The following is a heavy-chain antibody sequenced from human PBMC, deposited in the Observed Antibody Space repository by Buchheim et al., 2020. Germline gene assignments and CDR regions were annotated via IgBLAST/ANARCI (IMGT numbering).Heavy chain of an antibody. Sequence: QVQLQESGPGLAKPSQTLSLTCTVSGGSISSGDYYWSWIRQPPGKGLEWIGYIYYSGSTYYNPSLKSRVTISVDTSKNQFSLKLSSVTAADTAVYYCARGITMVRGVISLYYYGMDVWGQGTT. D-gene: IGHD3-10*01. CDR3: ARGITMVRGVISLYYYGMDV. V-gene: IGHV4-30-4*01. J-gene: IGHJ6*02. CDR2: IYYSGST. CDR1: GGSISSGDYY.